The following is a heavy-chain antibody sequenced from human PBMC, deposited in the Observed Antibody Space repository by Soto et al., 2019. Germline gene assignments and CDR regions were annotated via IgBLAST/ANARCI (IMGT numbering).Heavy chain of an antibody. CDR3: ASNTYDFYYYGMEV. V-gene: IGHV4-59*01. CDR2: IYYSGST. D-gene: IGHD3-3*01. J-gene: IGHJ6*04. CDR1: GGSISSYY. Sequence: SETLSLTCTVSGGSISSYYWSWIRQPPGKGLEWIGYIYYSGSTNYNPSLKSRVTISVDTSKNQFSLKLSSVTAADTAVYYCASNTYDFYYYGMEVWGKGTTVNVSS.